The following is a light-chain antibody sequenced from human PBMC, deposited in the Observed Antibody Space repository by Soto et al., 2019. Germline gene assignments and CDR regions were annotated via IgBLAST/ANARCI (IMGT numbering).Light chain of an antibody. V-gene: IGKV3-20*01. J-gene: IGKJ5*01. Sequence: EIVLTQSPGTLSLSPGERATLSCRVSQSVSSSYLAWYQQKPGQAPRLLIYGASSRATGIPDRFSGSGSGTDFTLTISRLEPEDFATYYCQQYNSYTGTFGQGTRLEI. CDR1: QSVSSSY. CDR2: GAS. CDR3: QQYNSYTGT.